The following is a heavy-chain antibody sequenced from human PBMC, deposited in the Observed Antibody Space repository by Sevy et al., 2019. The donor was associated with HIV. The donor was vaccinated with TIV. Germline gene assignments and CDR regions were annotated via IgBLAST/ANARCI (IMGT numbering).Heavy chain of an antibody. J-gene: IGHJ5*02. D-gene: IGHD6-6*01. CDR1: GDSISSSSYY. CDR2: VYYTGIS. CDR3: ARRRSGSSSARWFDP. V-gene: IGHV4-39*01. Sequence: SETLSLTCTVSGDSISSSSYYWGWIRQPPGKGLEWIGSVYYTGISFYTPSLKSLVTISVDTSKNQSSLKLTSVTAADTAVYYCARRRSGSSSARWFDPWGQGALVTVSS.